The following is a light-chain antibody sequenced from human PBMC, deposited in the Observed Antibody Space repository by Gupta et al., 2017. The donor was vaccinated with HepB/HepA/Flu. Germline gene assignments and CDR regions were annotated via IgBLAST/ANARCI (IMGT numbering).Light chain of an antibody. CDR2: DAS. Sequence: EIVLTQSPATLSLSPGERATLSCRASQSVNIWLAWYQQKPGQAPRLLMYDASNRAPGIPARFSASASETDFTLTISILEPEDFAVYYCQQRRGWPITFGQGIRLEIQ. CDR3: QQRRGWPIT. J-gene: IGKJ5*01. V-gene: IGKV3-11*01. CDR1: QSVNIW.